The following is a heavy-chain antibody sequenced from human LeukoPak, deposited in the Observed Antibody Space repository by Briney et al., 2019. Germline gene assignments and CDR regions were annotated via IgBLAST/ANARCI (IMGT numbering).Heavy chain of an antibody. CDR2: IYPGDSDT. CDR3: ARHEDYGTYYFDY. Sequence: PGESLKISCKGPGYSFSSYWIGWVRQMPGKGLEWMGIIYPGDSDTRYSPSFQGQVTISADKSISTAYLQWSSLKASDTAMYYCARHEDYGTYYFDYWGQGTLVTVSS. J-gene: IGHJ4*02. CDR1: GYSFSSYW. D-gene: IGHD4-17*01. V-gene: IGHV5-51*01.